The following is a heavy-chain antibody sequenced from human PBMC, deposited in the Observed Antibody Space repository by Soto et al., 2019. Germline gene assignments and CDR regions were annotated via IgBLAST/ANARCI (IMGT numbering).Heavy chain of an antibody. Sequence: GGSLRLSCAASGFTFSSYGMHWVRQAPGKGLEWVAFISYDGSNKDYADSVKGRFTISRDNSKKTLYLQMSSLRAEDTAVYFCAKDGYDYYKNYSPSFTYYFEYWGQGTLVTVSS. CDR1: GFTFSSYG. CDR2: ISYDGSNK. CDR3: AKDGYDYYKNYSPSFTYYFEY. D-gene: IGHD4-4*01. V-gene: IGHV3-30*18. J-gene: IGHJ4*02.